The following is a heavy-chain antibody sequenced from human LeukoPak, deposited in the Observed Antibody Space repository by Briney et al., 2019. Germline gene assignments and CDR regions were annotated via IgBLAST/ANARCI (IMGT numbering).Heavy chain of an antibody. J-gene: IGHJ4*02. Sequence: PGESLKVSCKGSGYSFTSYWIGWVRQMPGKGLEWMGIIYPGDSDTRYSPSFQGQVTISADKSISTAYLQWSSLKASDTAMYYCARGPMVRGVIRHVGDYWGQGTLVTVSS. D-gene: IGHD3-10*01. CDR3: ARGPMVRGVIRHVGDY. V-gene: IGHV5-51*01. CDR2: IYPGDSDT. CDR1: GYSFTSYW.